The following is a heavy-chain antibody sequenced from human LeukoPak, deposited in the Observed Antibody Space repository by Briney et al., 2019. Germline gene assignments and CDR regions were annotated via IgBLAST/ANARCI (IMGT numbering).Heavy chain of an antibody. CDR1: GFTFSSYA. CDR2: ILGSGAGT. CDR3: AKGRANANLDWFDP. V-gene: IGHV3-23*01. D-gene: IGHD4/OR15-4a*01. J-gene: IGHJ5*02. Sequence: GGSLRLSCAASGFTFSSYAMTWVRQAPGKGLEWASSILGSGAGTYYAGSVKGRFTVSRDNSKNTMYLQMNSLRAEDTAVYYCAKGRANANLDWFDPWGQGALVTVSS.